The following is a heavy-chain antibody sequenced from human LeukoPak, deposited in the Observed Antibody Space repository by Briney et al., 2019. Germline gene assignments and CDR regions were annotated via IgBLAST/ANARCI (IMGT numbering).Heavy chain of an antibody. V-gene: IGHV1-69*13. CDR2: IIPIFGTA. CDR3: ARFQHTALINWFDP. Sequence: ASVKVSCKASGGTFSSYAISWVPQAPGQELEWMGGIIPIFGTANYAQKFQGRVTITADESTSTAYMELSSLRSEDTAVYYCARFQHTALINWFDPWGQGTLVTVSS. CDR1: GGTFSSYA. D-gene: IGHD5-18*01. J-gene: IGHJ5*02.